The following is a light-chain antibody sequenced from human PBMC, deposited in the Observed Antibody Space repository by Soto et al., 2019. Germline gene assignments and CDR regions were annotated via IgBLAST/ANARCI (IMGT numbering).Light chain of an antibody. J-gene: IGKJ5*01. Sequence: EIVLTQSPGTLSLSPGERATLSCRASQSVSSYLAWYQQKPGQAPRLLIYGASTRATGIPARFSGSGSGTEFTLSISSLQSEDFAVYYCQQYKSWPPITFGQGTRLEI. V-gene: IGKV3-15*01. CDR1: QSVSSY. CDR3: QQYKSWPPIT. CDR2: GAS.